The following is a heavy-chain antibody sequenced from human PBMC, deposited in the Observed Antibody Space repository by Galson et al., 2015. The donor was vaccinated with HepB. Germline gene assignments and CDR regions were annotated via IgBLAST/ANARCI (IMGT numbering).Heavy chain of an antibody. V-gene: IGHV3-30-3*01. CDR1: GFTFSSYA. D-gene: IGHD4-17*01. CDR2: ISYDGSNK. Sequence: SLRLSCAASGFTFSSYAMHWVRQAPGKGLEWVAVISYDGSNKYYADSVKGRFTISRDNSKNTLYLQMNGLRAEDTAVYYCAREGDDYGDYVRGDYYGMDVWGQGTTVTVSS. J-gene: IGHJ6*02. CDR3: AREGDDYGDYVRGDYYGMDV.